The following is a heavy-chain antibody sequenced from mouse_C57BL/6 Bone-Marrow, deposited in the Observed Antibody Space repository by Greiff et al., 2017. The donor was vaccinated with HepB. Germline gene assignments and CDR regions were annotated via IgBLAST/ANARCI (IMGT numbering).Heavy chain of an antibody. J-gene: IGHJ3*01. V-gene: IGHV1-80*01. D-gene: IGHD1-1*01. CDR1: GYAFSSYW. CDR3: ARDSSFLFAY. CDR2: IYPGDGDT. Sequence: VKLMESGAELVKPGASVKISCKASGYAFSSYWMNWVKQRPGKGLEWIGQIYPGDGDTNYNGKFKGKATLTADKSSSTAYMQLSSLTSEDSAVYFCARDSSFLFAYWGQGTLVTVSA.